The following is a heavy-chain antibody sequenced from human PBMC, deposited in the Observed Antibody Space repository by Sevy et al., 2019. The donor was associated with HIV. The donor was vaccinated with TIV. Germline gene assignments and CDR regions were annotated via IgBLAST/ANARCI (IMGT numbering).Heavy chain of an antibody. CDR2: ISGSGGST. V-gene: IGHV3-23*01. CDR3: AKVTPHIVATIIEDAFDI. D-gene: IGHD5-12*01. CDR1: GFTFSSYA. Sequence: GGSLRLSCAASGFTFSSYAMSWVRQAPGKGLEWVSAISGSGGSTYYADSVKGRFTISRDNSKNTLYLQMNSLRAGDTAVYYCAKVTPHIVATIIEDAFDIWGQGTMVNVSS. J-gene: IGHJ3*02.